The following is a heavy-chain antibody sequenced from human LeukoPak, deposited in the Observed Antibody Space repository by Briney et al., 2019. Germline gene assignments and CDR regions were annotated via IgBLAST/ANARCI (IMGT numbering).Heavy chain of an antibody. CDR3: ARGRVEGGWTPSRLFDP. J-gene: IGHJ5*02. CDR1: GGSFSGYY. V-gene: IGHV4-34*01. Sequence: SETLSLTCAVYGGSFSGYYWSWIRQPPGKGLEWIGEINHSGSTNYNPSLKSRVTISVDTSKNQFSLKLSSVTAADTAVYYCARGRVEGGWTPSRLFDPWGQGTLVTVSS. D-gene: IGHD6-19*01. CDR2: INHSGST.